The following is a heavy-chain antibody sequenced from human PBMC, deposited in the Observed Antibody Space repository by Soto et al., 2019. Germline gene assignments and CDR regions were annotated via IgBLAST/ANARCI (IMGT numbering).Heavy chain of an antibody. V-gene: IGHV1-3*01. Sequence: QVQLVQSGAEVKKPGASVMVSCRASGYTVTSYAMQWVRQAPGQRHGWLGWINAGNGNTKYSQKFQGRVPITRDTSASTAYMKLSSLSAEATAVYYGASPHIEEAPYGLDVWGQGTTVTVAS. CDR3: ASPHIEEAPYGLDV. D-gene: IGHD6-13*01. J-gene: IGHJ6*02. CDR1: GYTVTSYA. CDR2: INAGNGNT.